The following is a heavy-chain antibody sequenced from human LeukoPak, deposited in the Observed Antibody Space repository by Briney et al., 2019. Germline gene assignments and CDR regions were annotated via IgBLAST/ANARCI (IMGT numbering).Heavy chain of an antibody. CDR3: ARNRPKRWYFDL. V-gene: IGHV3-21*01. CDR1: GFIFSSYS. D-gene: IGHD1-14*01. J-gene: IGHJ2*01. CDR2: ISSSSSYI. Sequence: GGSLRLSCTASGFIFSSYSMNWVRQAPGKGLEWVSSISSSSSYIYYADSVKGRFTISRDNAKNSLYLQMNSLRAEDTAVYYCARNRPKRWYFDLWGRGALVTVSS.